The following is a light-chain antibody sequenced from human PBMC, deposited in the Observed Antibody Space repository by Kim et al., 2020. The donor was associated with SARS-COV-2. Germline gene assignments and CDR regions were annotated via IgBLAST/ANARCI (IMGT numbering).Light chain of an antibody. J-gene: IGKJ2*01. Sequence: LSQSPVQRAPRACRASRSISSHAARYPQKPGPAPRLLIYGAYTRDTDIPVRFSGSGSGTEFTLTISSLQSEDFVVYYCQQYHNMKTFGQGTKLEIK. V-gene: IGKV3-15*01. CDR3: QQYHNMKT. CDR1: RSISSH. CDR2: GAY.